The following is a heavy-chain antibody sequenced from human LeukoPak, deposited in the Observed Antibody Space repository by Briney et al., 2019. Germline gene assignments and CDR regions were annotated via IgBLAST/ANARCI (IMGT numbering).Heavy chain of an antibody. CDR1: GFTFSSYS. CDR2: ISSASNTI. V-gene: IGHV3-48*01. D-gene: IGHD3-10*01. CDR3: ARDGWFGDNNWFDP. J-gene: IGHJ5*02. Sequence: GESLRLSCAASGFTFSSYSMNWVRQAPGKGLEWVSYISSASNTIYYADSVKVRFTISRDNAKNSLYLQMNSLRAEDTAMYYCARDGWFGDNNWFDPWGQGTLVTVSS.